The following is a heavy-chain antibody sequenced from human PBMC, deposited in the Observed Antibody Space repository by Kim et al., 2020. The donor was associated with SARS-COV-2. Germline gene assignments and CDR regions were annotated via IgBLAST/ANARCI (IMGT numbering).Heavy chain of an antibody. Sequence: AQKIQVRVTMTRDTSTSAGYMELSSLRAEDTAVYYCARVAVSGDHTLDYWGQGTLVTVSS. CDR3: ARVAVSGDHTLDY. D-gene: IGHD4-17*01. J-gene: IGHJ4*02. V-gene: IGHV1-46*01.